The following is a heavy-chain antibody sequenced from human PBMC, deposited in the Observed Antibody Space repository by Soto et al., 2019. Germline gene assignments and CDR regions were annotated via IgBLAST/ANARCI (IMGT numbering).Heavy chain of an antibody. V-gene: IGHV4-59*01. J-gene: IGHJ4*02. Sequence: LSLTCTVSGGSMRNYFWTWIRQPPGKGLEWIGYIHYSGTTSFFPSYNPSLRSRVTISEDTSKNQFSLKLLSVTTADTAVYFCAAGEASSRNLAPYYLDFWGQGALVTVSS. D-gene: IGHD6-13*01. CDR3: AAGEASSRNLAPYYLDF. CDR1: GGSMRNYF. CDR2: IHYSGTT.